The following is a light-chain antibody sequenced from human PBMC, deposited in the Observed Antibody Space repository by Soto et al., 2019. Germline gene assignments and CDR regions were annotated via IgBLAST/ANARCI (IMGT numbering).Light chain of an antibody. CDR2: KAS. V-gene: IGKV1-5*03. J-gene: IGKJ5*01. CDR3: PSRA. Sequence: QMTHTPSTLHPSVPDIVTITCRASQSISNWLAWYQQKPGKAPKLLIYKASTLKSGVPSRFSGSGSGTEVTLTISRLQTDDFATDFRPSRAFGQGTLLDIK. CDR1: QSISNW.